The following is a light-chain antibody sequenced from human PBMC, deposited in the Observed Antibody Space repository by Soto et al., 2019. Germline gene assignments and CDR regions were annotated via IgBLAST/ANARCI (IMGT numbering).Light chain of an antibody. CDR1: STDVGGYNY. Sequence: QSALTQPPSASGSPGQSVTLSCTGTSTDVGGYNYVSWYQQHPGKAPKLIIYEVTTRPSGVPDRFSGSKSGNTASLTVSGLQAEDGAYYYGSSFSGRNSLVFGGGTKLPVL. V-gene: IGLV2-8*01. CDR2: EVT. CDR3: SSFSGRNSLV. J-gene: IGLJ2*01.